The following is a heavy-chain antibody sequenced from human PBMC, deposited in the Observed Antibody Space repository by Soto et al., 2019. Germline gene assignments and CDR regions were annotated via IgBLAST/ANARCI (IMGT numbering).Heavy chain of an antibody. J-gene: IGHJ5*02. CDR3: SRGVRYNVVSYSAT. V-gene: IGHV3-72*01. D-gene: IGHD2-21*01. CDR1: GFSISDHC. Sequence: EVQLVESGEALVQPGGSLRLSCAASGFSISDHCVDWVRQAPGKGLEWVGRIRNGGNSYITEYAASVKGRFTISRDDSRNSVYLQMNSLKTEDTALYYCSRGVRYNVVSYSATWGQGTLVTVSS. CDR2: IRNGGNSYIT.